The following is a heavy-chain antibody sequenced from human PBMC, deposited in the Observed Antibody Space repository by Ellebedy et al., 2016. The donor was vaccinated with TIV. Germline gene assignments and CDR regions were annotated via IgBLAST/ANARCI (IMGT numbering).Heavy chain of an antibody. CDR1: GFTSNTFG. CDR2: ISPTGDT. J-gene: IGHJ3*02. V-gene: IGHV3-13*01. Sequence: GGSLRLXCAASGFTSNTFGMHWVRQATGKGLEWVSAISPTGDTFYSGSVRGRFTISRETAKNSFYLQMNSLRDGDTAVYYCARDREGCFDIWGRGTVVTVSS. CDR3: ARDREGCFDI.